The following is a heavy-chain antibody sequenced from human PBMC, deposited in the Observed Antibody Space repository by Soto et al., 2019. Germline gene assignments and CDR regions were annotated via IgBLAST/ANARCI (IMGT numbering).Heavy chain of an antibody. J-gene: IGHJ4*02. Sequence: EVQLLESGGGLVQPGGSLRLSCAASGLTFTSYAMTWVRQAPGKGLEWVSAISDSGGSTYYADSVKGRFTISRDNSKNTLYLQMNSLRAEDTAVYYCAKDRGLIWFAEKIDYWGQGTLVSVSS. CDR3: AKDRGLIWFAEKIDY. CDR2: ISDSGGST. V-gene: IGHV3-23*01. CDR1: GLTFTSYA. D-gene: IGHD3-10*01.